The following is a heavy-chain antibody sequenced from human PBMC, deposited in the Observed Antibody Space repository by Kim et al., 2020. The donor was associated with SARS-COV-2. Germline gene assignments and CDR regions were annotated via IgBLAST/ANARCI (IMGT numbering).Heavy chain of an antibody. J-gene: IGHJ4*02. V-gene: IGHV3-23*01. Sequence: GGSLRLSCAASGFTFSSYAMSWVRQAPGKGLEWVSAISGSGGSTYYADSVKGRFTISRDNSKNTLYLQMNSLRAEDTAVYYCAKDFGDYYGSGLIDYWGQGTLVTVSS. CDR1: GFTFSSYA. CDR3: AKDFGDYYGSGLIDY. CDR2: ISGSGGST. D-gene: IGHD3-10*01.